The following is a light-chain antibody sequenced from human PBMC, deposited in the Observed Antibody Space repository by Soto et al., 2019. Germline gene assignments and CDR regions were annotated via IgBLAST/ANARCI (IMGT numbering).Light chain of an antibody. V-gene: IGKV4-1*01. Sequence: VMAHSPDSLAVSLCAWGSIICKSGECVVFRTNNKNYLAWYQQKAGQPPNLLIYWASTRQSGFPDRFSGDGSRTDFTLTISSLQAEDVAGYYCHHYSDTRWTVGQGTNVDIK. CDR2: WAS. CDR3: HHYSDTRWT. CDR1: ECVVFRTNNKNY. J-gene: IGKJ1*01.